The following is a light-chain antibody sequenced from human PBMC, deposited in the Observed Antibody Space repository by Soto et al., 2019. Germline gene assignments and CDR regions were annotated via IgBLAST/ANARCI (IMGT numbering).Light chain of an antibody. V-gene: IGLV2-8*01. CDR2: DVT. CDR1: SSDVGGYNF. Sequence: QSALTQPPSASGSPGQSVTISCTGTSSDVGGYNFVSWYQQHPGKAPKVMIYDVTKRPSGVPDRFSGSKSGNTASLTVSGLQAENETDYYRTSYAGSTIYVFGTGTKLTVL. CDR3: TSYAGSTIYV. J-gene: IGLJ1*01.